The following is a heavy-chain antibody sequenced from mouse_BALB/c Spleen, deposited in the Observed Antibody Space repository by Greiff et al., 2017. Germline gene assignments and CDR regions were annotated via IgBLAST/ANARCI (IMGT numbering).Heavy chain of an antibody. V-gene: IGHV1-54*01. Sequence: QVQLQQSGAELVRPGTSVKVSCKASGYAFTNYLIEWVKQRPGQGLEWIGVINPGSGGTNYNEKFKGKATLTADKSSSTAYMQLSSLTSDDSAVYFCARGGDGNYGYAMDYWGQGTSVTVSS. J-gene: IGHJ4*01. CDR2: INPGSGGT. CDR3: ARGGDGNYGYAMDY. D-gene: IGHD2-1*01. CDR1: GYAFTNYL.